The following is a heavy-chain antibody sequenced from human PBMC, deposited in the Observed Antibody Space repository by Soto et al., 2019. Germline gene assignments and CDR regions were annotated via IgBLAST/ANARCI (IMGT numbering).Heavy chain of an antibody. Sequence: KAGGSLRLSCAASGFTFSSYSMNWVRQAPGKGLEWVSSISSSSSYIYYADSVKGRFTISRDNAKNSLYLQMNSLRAEDTAVYYCARVGYYDSSGSALDYWGQGTLVTVSS. D-gene: IGHD3-22*01. CDR3: ARVGYYDSSGSALDY. J-gene: IGHJ4*02. CDR2: ISSSSSYI. CDR1: GFTFSSYS. V-gene: IGHV3-21*01.